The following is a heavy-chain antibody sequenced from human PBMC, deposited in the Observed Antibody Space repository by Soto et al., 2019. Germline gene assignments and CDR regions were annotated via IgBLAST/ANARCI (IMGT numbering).Heavy chain of an antibody. D-gene: IGHD3-22*01. CDR2: IKSKTDGGTT. CDR1: GFGVSNNY. V-gene: IGHV3-15*01. Sequence: GGSLRLSCAASGFGVSNNYMSWVRQAPGKGLEWVGRIKSKTDGGTTDYAAPVKGRFTISRDDSKNTLYLQMNSLKTEDTAVYYCTTDLPDITMIVDYPFWGQGTLVTVSS. CDR3: TTDLPDITMIVDYPF. J-gene: IGHJ4*02.